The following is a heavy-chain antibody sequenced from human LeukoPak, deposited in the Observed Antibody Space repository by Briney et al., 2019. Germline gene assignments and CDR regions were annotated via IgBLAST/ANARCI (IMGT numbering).Heavy chain of an antibody. Sequence: PGRSLRLSCAASGFTFSSYGMHWVRQAPGKGLEWVAVIWYDGSNKYYADSVKGRFTISRDNSKNTLYLQMNSLRAEDTAVYYCAKQGPLSVVGATPDWWYFDLWGRGTLVTVSS. D-gene: IGHD1-26*01. J-gene: IGHJ2*01. CDR1: GFTFSSYG. CDR2: IWYDGSNK. V-gene: IGHV3-33*06. CDR3: AKQGPLSVVGATPDWWYFDL.